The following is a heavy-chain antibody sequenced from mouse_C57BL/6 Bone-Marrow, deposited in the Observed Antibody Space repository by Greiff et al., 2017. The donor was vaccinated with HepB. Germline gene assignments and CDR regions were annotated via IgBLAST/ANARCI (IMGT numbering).Heavy chain of an antibody. Sequence: VQLQQSGAELVRPGTSVKMSCKASGYTFTNYWIGWAKQRPGHGLEWIGDIYPGGGYTNYNEKFKGKATLTADKSSSTAYMQFSSLTSEDSAIYYCARYYYGPYYAMDYWGQGTSVTVSS. CDR2: IYPGGGYT. J-gene: IGHJ4*01. D-gene: IGHD1-1*01. CDR1: GYTFTNYW. CDR3: ARYYYGPYYAMDY. V-gene: IGHV1-63*01.